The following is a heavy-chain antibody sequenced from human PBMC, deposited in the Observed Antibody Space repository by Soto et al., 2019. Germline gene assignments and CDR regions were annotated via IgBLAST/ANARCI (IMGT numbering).Heavy chain of an antibody. V-gene: IGHV2-5*02. CDR3: AYLPCSGGSCYWFSFSGMDV. Sequence: QITLKESGPTLVKPTQTLTLTCTFSGFSLSTSGVGVAWIRQPPGKALEWLALIYWDDDKRYRPSLESRLTIANYPAXNQVVLTMTNMDSVDTATYYCAYLPCSGGSCYWFSFSGMDVWGQGTTVTVSS. J-gene: IGHJ6*02. D-gene: IGHD2-15*01. CDR1: GFSLSTSGVG. CDR2: IYWDDDK.